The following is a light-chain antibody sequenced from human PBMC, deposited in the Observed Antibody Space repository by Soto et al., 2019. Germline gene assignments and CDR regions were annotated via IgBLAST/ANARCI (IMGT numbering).Light chain of an antibody. CDR1: QSVSNK. V-gene: IGKV3-15*01. CDR2: GTS. CDR3: QQYENSFT. J-gene: IGKJ4*01. Sequence: EIVMTQSPGTLSVSPGERATLFCRASQSVSNKLAWYQQKPGQAPRLIIYGTSTRATGIPARFSGSGSGTDFTLTISSLQSEDFAVYYFQQYENSFTSGGGTNVDMK.